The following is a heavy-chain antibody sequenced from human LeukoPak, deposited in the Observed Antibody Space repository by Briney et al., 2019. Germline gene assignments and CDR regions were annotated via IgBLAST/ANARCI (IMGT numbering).Heavy chain of an antibody. J-gene: IGHJ4*02. CDR2: ISGSVGST. D-gene: IGHD3-9*01. CDR3: AKSRLRSFDWPESDY. V-gene: IGHV3-23*01. Sequence: GGSLRLSCAASGFTFSSYAMSWVRQAPGKGLEWVSSISGSVGSTYYADSVKGRFTISRDHSKNTLYLQMNSLRAEDTAVYYCAKSRLRSFDWPESDYWGQGTLVTVSS. CDR1: GFTFSSYA.